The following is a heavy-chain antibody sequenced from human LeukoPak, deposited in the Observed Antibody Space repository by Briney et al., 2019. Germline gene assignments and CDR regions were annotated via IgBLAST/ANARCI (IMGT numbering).Heavy chain of an antibody. CDR2: ISAYNGNT. Sequence: ASVKVSCKASGYTFTSYGISWVRQAPGQGLEWMGWISAYNGNTNYAQKLQGRVTMTTDTSTSTAYMGLRSLRSDDTAVYYCARGIDFWSGYYPENAFDIWGQGTMVTVSS. V-gene: IGHV1-18*01. CDR3: ARGIDFWSGYYPENAFDI. CDR1: GYTFTSYG. D-gene: IGHD3-3*01. J-gene: IGHJ3*02.